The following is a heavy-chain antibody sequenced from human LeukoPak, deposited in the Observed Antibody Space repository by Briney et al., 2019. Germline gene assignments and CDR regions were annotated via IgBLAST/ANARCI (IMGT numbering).Heavy chain of an antibody. Sequence: PSETLSLTCTVSGGSTSSYYWSWIRQPPGNGLEWIGYIYYSGSTNYNPSLKSRVTISVDTSKNQFSLKLSSVTAADAAVYYCAVGADPGSYHFDYWGQGTLVTVSS. CDR3: AVGADPGSYHFDY. CDR1: GGSTSSYY. CDR2: IYYSGST. V-gene: IGHV4-59*01. D-gene: IGHD3-10*01. J-gene: IGHJ4*02.